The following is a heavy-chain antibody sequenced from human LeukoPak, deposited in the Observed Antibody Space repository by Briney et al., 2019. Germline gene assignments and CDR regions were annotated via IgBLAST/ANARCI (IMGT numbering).Heavy chain of an antibody. CDR3: AKGGDITMIYNWFDP. V-gene: IGHV3-30-3*01. Sequence: GGSLRLSCAASGFSFSSYAMHWVRQAPGKGLEWVAVISYDGSNKYYADSVKGRFTISRDNSKNTLYLQMNSLRAEDTAVYYCAKGGDITMIYNWFDPWGQGTLVTVSS. D-gene: IGHD3-22*01. CDR1: GFSFSSYA. CDR2: ISYDGSNK. J-gene: IGHJ5*02.